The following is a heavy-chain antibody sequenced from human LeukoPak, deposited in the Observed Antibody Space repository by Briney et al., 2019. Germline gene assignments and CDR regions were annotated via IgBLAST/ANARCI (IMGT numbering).Heavy chain of an antibody. CDR3: ARFVRTGTTSSDVYNWFDP. Sequence: SQTLSLTCTVSGGSISSGGYYWSWIRQHPGKGLEWIGYIYYSGSTYYNPSLKSRVTISVDTSKNQFSLKLSSVTAADTAVYYCARFVRTGTTSSDVYNWFDPWGQGTLVTVSS. D-gene: IGHD1-7*01. V-gene: IGHV4-31*03. J-gene: IGHJ5*02. CDR2: IYYSGST. CDR1: GGSISSGGYY.